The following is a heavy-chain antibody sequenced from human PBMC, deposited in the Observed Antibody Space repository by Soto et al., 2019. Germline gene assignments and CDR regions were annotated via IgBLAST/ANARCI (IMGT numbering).Heavy chain of an antibody. CDR2: ILNDGSRQ. CDR3: ARDDDYRNNRLDY. CDR1: GFTFSHYG. J-gene: IGHJ4*02. V-gene: IGHV3-33*01. Sequence: QVQLVESGGGVVQPGRSLRLSCEASGFTFSHYGMHWVRQAPGKGLEWVAVILNDGSRQHYADFVKGRLTISRDNSNNTLVMHVSMLRIEDTAVYSCARDDDYRNNRLDYWGQGTLVTVST. D-gene: IGHD4-4*01.